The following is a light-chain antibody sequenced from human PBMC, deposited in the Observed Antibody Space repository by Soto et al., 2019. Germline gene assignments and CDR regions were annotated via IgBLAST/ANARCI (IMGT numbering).Light chain of an antibody. CDR2: LGS. J-gene: IGKJ4*01. CDR3: MQALQTPRT. Sequence: DIVMTQSPLSLPVTPGEPASISCRSSQSLLHSNGYNYLDWYLQKPGQSPQLLIYLGSNRASGVTDGFSGSGSGTDFTLKISRVEAEDGGVYYCMQALQTPRTFGGGTKVEIK. CDR1: QSLLHSNGYNY. V-gene: IGKV2-28*01.